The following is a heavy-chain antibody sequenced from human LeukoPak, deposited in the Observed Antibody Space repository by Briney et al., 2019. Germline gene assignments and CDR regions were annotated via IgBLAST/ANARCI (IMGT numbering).Heavy chain of an antibody. CDR3: AREKAIVVPAAITWFDP. V-gene: IGHV1-69*01. CDR1: GGTFSSYA. D-gene: IGHD2-2*01. Sequence: ASVKVSCKASGGTFSSYAISWVRQAPGQGLEWMGGIIPIFGTANYAQKFQGRVTITADESTSTAYMELSSLRSEDTAVYYCAREKAIVVPAAITWFDPWGQGTLVTVSS. J-gene: IGHJ5*02. CDR2: IIPIFGTA.